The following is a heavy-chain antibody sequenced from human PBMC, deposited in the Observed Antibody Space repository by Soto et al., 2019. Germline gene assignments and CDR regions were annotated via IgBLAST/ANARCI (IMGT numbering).Heavy chain of an antibody. CDR1: GYSFSSYW. CDR3: ARQGSTGAMYFYGMSV. J-gene: IGHJ6*02. D-gene: IGHD2-2*01. Sequence: GESLKISCKGSGYSFSSYWIAWVRHMPGKGLEWMGTIYPDDSDTRYSPSFEGQVYISAEKSISTAYLQWSGLKASDTAIYYCARQGSTGAMYFYGMSVWGQGTTVTVSS. V-gene: IGHV5-51*01. CDR2: IYPDDSDT.